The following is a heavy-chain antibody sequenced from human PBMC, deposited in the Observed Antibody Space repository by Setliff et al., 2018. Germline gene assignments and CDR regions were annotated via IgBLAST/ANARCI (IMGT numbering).Heavy chain of an antibody. CDR1: GGAFRTDG. J-gene: IGHJ3*02. V-gene: IGHV1-69*13. Sequence: SVKVSCKASGGAFRTDGFSWVRQAPGQGLEWMGRIIPVFGTAKYAQKFQGRVTISADESTRTAYMELSSLRFEDTAVYYCAKSMTTVTTGGNEAFDIWGQGTMVTVSS. CDR2: IIPVFGTA. CDR3: AKSMTTVTTGGNEAFDI. D-gene: IGHD4-17*01.